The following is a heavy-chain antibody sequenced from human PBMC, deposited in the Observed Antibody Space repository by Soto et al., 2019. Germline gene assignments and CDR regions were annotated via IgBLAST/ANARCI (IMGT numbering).Heavy chain of an antibody. CDR2: MYQSGST. D-gene: IGHD5-12*01. V-gene: IGHV4-30-4*01. J-gene: IGHJ4*02. Sequence: QVQLQESGPGLVKPSQTLSLTCNVSGGSVSGGDYYWNWLRQPPGKGLEWIGYMYQSGSTYYNPSLKSRITISTDTSKNQFSLKLSSVTAADTAVYYCARPGHGYNYVEYWGQGTLVTVSS. CDR1: GGSVSGGDYY. CDR3: ARPGHGYNYVEY.